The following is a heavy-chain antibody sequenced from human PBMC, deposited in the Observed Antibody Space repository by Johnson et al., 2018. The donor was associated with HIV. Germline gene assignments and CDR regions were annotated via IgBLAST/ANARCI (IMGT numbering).Heavy chain of an antibody. CDR3: ATLWFGEVSVYDAFDV. J-gene: IGHJ3*01. Sequence: QEKLVESGGGVVQPGRSLRLSCAASGFTFSSYAMHWVRQAPGKGLEWVAVISYDGRDAYYADSVEGRFTSSRDNSKNTLYLQMNSLRPEDSAVYYCATLWFGEVSVYDAFDVWGQGTMVTVSS. D-gene: IGHD3-10*01. CDR2: ISYDGRDA. CDR1: GFTFSSYA. V-gene: IGHV3-30*04.